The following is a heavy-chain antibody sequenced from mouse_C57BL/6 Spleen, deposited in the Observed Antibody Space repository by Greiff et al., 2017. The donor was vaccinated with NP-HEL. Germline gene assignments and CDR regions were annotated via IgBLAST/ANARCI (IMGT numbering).Heavy chain of an antibody. CDR3: ERHEDEGAMDY. J-gene: IGHJ4*01. Sequence: QVQLKQSGAELVKPGASVKLSCKASGYTFTEYTIHWVKQRAGQGLEWIGWFYPGSGSLKYNEKFKDTVTLTADKSSSTGYMELSRLTSEDSAVYFCERHEDEGAMDYWGQGTSVTVSS. V-gene: IGHV1-62-2*01. CDR1: GYTFTEYT. CDR2: FYPGSGSL.